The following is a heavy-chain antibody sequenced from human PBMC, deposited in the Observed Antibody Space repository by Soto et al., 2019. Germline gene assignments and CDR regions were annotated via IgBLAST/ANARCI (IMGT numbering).Heavy chain of an antibody. V-gene: IGHV3-74*01. J-gene: IGHJ6*02. Sequence: EVQLVESGGGLVQPGGSLRLACAGSGFRVSDYWMHWVRQAPGKGLVWVSRGSNEGSKEYADFVKGRFTLSKDNAKNTLYLEMDSLSVEDTALYYCTATPRNGMGVWGQGTKVTVAS. CDR2: GSNEGSK. CDR1: GFRVSDYW. CDR3: TATPRNGMGV.